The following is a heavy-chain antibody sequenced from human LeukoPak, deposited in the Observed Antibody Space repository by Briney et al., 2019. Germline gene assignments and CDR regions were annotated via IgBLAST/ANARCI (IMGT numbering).Heavy chain of an antibody. D-gene: IGHD4-17*01. CDR3: ARGDYGDYGS. CDR2: INHSGST. Sequence: PSETLSLTCAVYGRSFSGYYWSWIRQPPGKGLEWIGEINHSGSTNYNPSLKSRVTISVDTSKNQFSLKLSSVTAADTAVYYCARGDYGDYGSWGQGTLVTVSS. V-gene: IGHV4-34*01. CDR1: GRSFSGYY. J-gene: IGHJ5*02.